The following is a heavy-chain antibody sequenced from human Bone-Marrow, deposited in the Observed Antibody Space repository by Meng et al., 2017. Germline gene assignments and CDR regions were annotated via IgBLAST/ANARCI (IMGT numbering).Heavy chain of an antibody. V-gene: IGHV5-51*01. J-gene: IGHJ3*02. CDR3: ARRVVVRGVIGYAFDI. Sequence: GESLKISCKGSGYSFTGYWIGWVRQMPGKGLEWMGIIYPGDSDTRYSPSFQGQVTISADKSISTAYLQWSSLKASDTAMYYCARRVVVRGVIGYAFDIWGQGTMVTVSS. CDR1: GYSFTGYW. CDR2: IYPGDSDT. D-gene: IGHD3-10*01.